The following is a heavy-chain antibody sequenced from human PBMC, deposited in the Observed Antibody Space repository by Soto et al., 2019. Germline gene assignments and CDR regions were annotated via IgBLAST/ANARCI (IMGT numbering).Heavy chain of an antibody. Sequence: PSETLSLTCTVSGGSISSSSYYWGWIRQPPGKGLEWIGSIYYIGSTYYNPSLKSRVTISVDTSKNQSSLKLSSVTAADTAVYYCARLPDPGDAFDIWGQGTMVTVSS. V-gene: IGHV4-39*01. CDR3: ARLPDPGDAFDI. J-gene: IGHJ3*02. CDR1: GGSISSSSYY. CDR2: IYYIGST.